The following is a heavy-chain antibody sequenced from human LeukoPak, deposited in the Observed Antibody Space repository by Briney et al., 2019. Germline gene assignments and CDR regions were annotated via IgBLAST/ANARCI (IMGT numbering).Heavy chain of an antibody. Sequence: ASVKVSCKASGYTFTSYGISWVRQAPGQGLEWMGMIYPRDGSTSYAQRFQDRVTVTRDTSTSTVHMELSGLGSEDTAVYYCARDQEGFDYWGQGTLVTVSS. CDR3: ARDQEGFDY. J-gene: IGHJ4*02. CDR2: IYPRDGST. V-gene: IGHV1-46*01. CDR1: GYTFTSYG.